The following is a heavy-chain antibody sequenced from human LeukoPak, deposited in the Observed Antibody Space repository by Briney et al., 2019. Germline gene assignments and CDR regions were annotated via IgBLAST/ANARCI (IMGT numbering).Heavy chain of an antibody. Sequence: ASVKVSCKASGGTFSSYAISRVRQSPGQVLEWMGGIIPIFGTANDAQKFQGRVTITADESASTAYMELSSLRSENTAMYYCARGGNSAARLRYFDWLYRDWGQGTLVTVSS. J-gene: IGHJ4*02. V-gene: IGHV1-69*13. CDR2: IIPIFGTA. CDR3: ARGGNSAARLRYFDWLYRD. CDR1: GGTFSSYA. D-gene: IGHD3-9*01.